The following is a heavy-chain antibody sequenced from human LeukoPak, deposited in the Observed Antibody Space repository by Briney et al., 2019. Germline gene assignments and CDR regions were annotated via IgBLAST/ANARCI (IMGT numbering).Heavy chain of an antibody. Sequence: GGSLRLSCAASGFSLSGYWMTWVRQAPGKGLEWVANIKDDGSRKHDVDSARGRFTISRDNAKNSLYLDMNSLRAEDTAVYYCARECVDGYYESSGYDLWGQGTLVTVSS. D-gene: IGHD3-22*01. CDR1: GFSLSGYW. V-gene: IGHV3-7*01. CDR3: ARECVDGYYESSGYDL. CDR2: IKDDGSRK. J-gene: IGHJ4*02.